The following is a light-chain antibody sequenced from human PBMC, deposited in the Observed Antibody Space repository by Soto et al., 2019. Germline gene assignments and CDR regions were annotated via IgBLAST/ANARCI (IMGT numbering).Light chain of an antibody. Sequence: DIQMTQSPSTLSASVGDRVTITCRASQSISSWLAWYQQKPGKAPKLLIYKASTSQSGVPSRFSGSGSGTEFTFAFSSRQPDDSATYSCKQYNDNGPLGQGTKGDIK. CDR1: QSISSW. V-gene: IGKV1-5*03. CDR2: KAS. J-gene: IGKJ1*01. CDR3: KQYNDNGP.